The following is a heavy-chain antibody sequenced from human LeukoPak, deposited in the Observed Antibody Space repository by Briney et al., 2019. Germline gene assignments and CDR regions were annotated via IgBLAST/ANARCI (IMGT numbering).Heavy chain of an antibody. CDR3: GRGGSSGFYALFDY. CDR2: IKPDGSEK. CDR1: GFTFSKYW. D-gene: IGHD3-22*01. Sequence: GGSLRLSCAAPGFTFSKYWMNWVRQAPGKGLEWVASIKPDGSEKYYVDSVKGRLTISRDNAKNSLYLQVNSVRAEDSAVYHCGRGGSSGFYALFDYGGKEPLATVPS. V-gene: IGHV3-7*01. J-gene: IGHJ4*02.